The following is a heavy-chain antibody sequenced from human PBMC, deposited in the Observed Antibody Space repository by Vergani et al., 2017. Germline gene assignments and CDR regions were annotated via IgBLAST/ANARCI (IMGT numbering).Heavy chain of an antibody. V-gene: IGHV3-48*01. CDR1: GFTFSSYS. D-gene: IGHD6-13*01. CDR2: ISSSSSTI. Sequence: EVQLVESGGGLVQPGGSLRLSCAASGFTFSSYSMNWVRQAPGKGLEWVSYISSSSSTIYYADSVKGRFTISRDNAKNSLYLQMNNLRAEDTAVYYCARGCIAAAGGLPWFDPWGQGTLVTVSS. CDR3: ARGCIAAAGGLPWFDP. J-gene: IGHJ5*02.